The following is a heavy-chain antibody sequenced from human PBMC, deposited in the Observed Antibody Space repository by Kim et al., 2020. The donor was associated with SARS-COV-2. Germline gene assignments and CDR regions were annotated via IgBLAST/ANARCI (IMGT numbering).Heavy chain of an antibody. CDR2: IDGSDVTT. Sequence: GGSLRLSCTTSGFTFTGYAMSWIRQAPGKGLEWVSNIDGSDVTTYYVDSVKGRFTISRDNSKNTLYLQMNPLRADDTALYYCIKGGSGWFWDNWGRGPL. D-gene: IGHD2-15*01. V-gene: IGHV3-23*01. CDR1: GFTFTGYA. CDR3: IKGGSGWFWDN. J-gene: IGHJ4*02.